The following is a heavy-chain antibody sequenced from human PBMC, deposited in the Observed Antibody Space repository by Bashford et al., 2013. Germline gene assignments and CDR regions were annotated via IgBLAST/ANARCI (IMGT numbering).Heavy chain of an antibody. Sequence: VRQAPGKGLEWVSAIGSGGNTYYADSVKGRFTISRDNSKTAVYLQVDSLRAEDTATYYCAKHYTGSKAFESWGQGDPGHRLL. CDR2: IGSGGNT. J-gene: IGHJ4*02. D-gene: IGHD1-26*01. CDR3: AKHYTGSKAFES. V-gene: IGHV3-23*01.